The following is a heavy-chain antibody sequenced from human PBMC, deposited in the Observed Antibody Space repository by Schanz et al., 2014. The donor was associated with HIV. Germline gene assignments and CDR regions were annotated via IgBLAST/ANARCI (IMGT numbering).Heavy chain of an antibody. CDR3: AKDRNYYDSKYRGKGNYYYYYGMDV. CDR1: GFSFSNYG. V-gene: IGHV3-30*18. D-gene: IGHD3-22*01. J-gene: IGHJ6*02. CDR2: MSYEGIRK. Sequence: QVQLVESGGGVVQPGRSLRLSCAASGFSFSNYGMHWVRQAPGKGLEWVAVMSYEGIRKNYADSVKGRFTISRDNSKNTLNLQMKSLRAEDTAVYYCAKDRNYYDSKYRGKGNYYYYYGMDVWGQGTTVTVSS.